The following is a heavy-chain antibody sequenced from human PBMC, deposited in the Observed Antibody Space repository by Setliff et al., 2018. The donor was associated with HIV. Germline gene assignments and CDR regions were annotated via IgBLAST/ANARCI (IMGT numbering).Heavy chain of an antibody. Sequence: GASVKVSCKASGYTFTSYGISWVRQAPGQGLEWMGGIIPIFGTANYAQKFQGRVTITTDESTSTAYMELSSLRSEDTAVYYCARRNSSGYYYWFDPWGQGTLVTVSS. V-gene: IGHV1-69*05. CDR3: ARRNSSGYYYWFDP. CDR1: GYTFTSYG. CDR2: IIPIFGTA. J-gene: IGHJ5*02. D-gene: IGHD3-22*01.